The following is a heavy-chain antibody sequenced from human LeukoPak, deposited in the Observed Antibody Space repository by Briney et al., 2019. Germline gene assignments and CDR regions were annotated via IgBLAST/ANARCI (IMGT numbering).Heavy chain of an antibody. CDR1: GGTFSSYA. D-gene: IGHD3-22*01. CDR2: IIPIFGTA. CDR3: ARDALGDSSGEGYFQH. V-gene: IGHV1-69*13. Sequence: GASVKVSCTASGGTFSSYAISWVRQAPGQGLEWMGGIIPIFGTANYAQKFQGRVTITADESTSTAYMELSSLRSEDTAVYYCARDALGDSSGEGYFQHWGQGTLVTVSS. J-gene: IGHJ1*01.